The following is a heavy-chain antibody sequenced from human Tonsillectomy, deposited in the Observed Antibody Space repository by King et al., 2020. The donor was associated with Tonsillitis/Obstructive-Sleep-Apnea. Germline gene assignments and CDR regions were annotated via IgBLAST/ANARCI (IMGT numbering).Heavy chain of an antibody. V-gene: IGHV3-23*01. CDR3: AKLVGGSGSRNYFDY. D-gene: IGHD1-1*01. CDR2: ISGSGGNT. J-gene: IGHJ4*02. Sequence: VQLQESGGGLVQPGGSLRLSCAASGFTFSSYATSWVRQAPGKGLEWVSAISGSGGNTYYADSLKGRFTISRDNSKNTRYLQMNSLRAEDTAEYYGAKLVGGSGSRNYFDYWGQGTLVTVSS. CDR1: GFTFSSYA.